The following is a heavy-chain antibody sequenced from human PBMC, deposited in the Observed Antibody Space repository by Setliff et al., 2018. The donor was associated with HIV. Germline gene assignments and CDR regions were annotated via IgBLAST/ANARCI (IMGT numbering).Heavy chain of an antibody. Sequence: GGSLRLSCAASGFTFSDCSMNWVRQAPGKGLEWISYITSTGSTIFYADSVKGRFTMSRDNAKDSVHLQMNTLRVEDTAVYYCAREATPRHSSGWVYFDYWGQGMMVTV. CDR1: GFTFSDCS. J-gene: IGHJ4*02. CDR3: AREATPRHSSGWVYFDY. D-gene: IGHD6-19*01. V-gene: IGHV3-48*04. CDR2: ITSTGSTI.